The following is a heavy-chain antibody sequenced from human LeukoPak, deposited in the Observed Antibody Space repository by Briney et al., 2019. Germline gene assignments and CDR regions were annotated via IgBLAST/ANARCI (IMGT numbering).Heavy chain of an antibody. CDR3: ARDRGGIAAAGTRFDP. Sequence: GASVKVSCKASGGTFSSYAIIWVRQAPGQGLEWMGRIIPILGIANYAQKFQGRVTITADKSTSTAYMELSSLRSEDTAVYYCARDRGGIAAAGTRFDPWGQGTLVTVSS. V-gene: IGHV1-69*04. J-gene: IGHJ5*02. CDR1: GGTFSSYA. CDR2: IIPILGIA. D-gene: IGHD6-13*01.